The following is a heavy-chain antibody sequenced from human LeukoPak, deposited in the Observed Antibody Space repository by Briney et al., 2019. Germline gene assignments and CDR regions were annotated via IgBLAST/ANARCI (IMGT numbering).Heavy chain of an antibody. D-gene: IGHD6-13*01. CDR3: AAGTALGRIAAAGN. CDR2: IVVGSGNT. V-gene: IGHV1-58*02. CDR1: GFTFTSSA. Sequence: ASVKVSCKASGFTFTSSAMHWVRQARGQGLEWIGWIVVGSGNTNYAQKFQERVTITRDMSTSTAYMELSSLRSEDTAVYYCAAGTALGRIAAAGNWGQGTLVTVSS. J-gene: IGHJ4*02.